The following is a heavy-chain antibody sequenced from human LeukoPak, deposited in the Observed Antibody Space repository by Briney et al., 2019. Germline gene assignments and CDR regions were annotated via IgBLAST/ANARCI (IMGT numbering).Heavy chain of an antibody. D-gene: IGHD3-22*01. CDR1: GLPFSSYA. CDR3: ARGDFYDPQGMDV. Sequence: GGSLRLSCAASGLPFSSYAMHWVRQAPGKGLEWVALISYDGSNEHYADSVKGRFTISRDNSKNTLYLQMNSLRAEDTAVYYCARGDFYDPQGMDVWGQGTTVTVSS. CDR2: ISYDGSNE. V-gene: IGHV3-30*03. J-gene: IGHJ6*02.